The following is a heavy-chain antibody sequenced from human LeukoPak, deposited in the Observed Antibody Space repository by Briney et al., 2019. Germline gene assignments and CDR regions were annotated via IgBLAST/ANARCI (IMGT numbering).Heavy chain of an antibody. Sequence: GGSLIPSCAASGFTFSSYDMHWVRQAPGKGLEWVAVISFDGSNKYCADSVKGRFTISRDDSKNTLYLQMNSLRAEDTAVYYCARDIESGYFDYWGQGTLVTVSS. D-gene: IGHD3-16*02. V-gene: IGHV3-33*01. CDR1: GFTFSSYD. CDR2: ISFDGSNK. J-gene: IGHJ4*02. CDR3: ARDIESGYFDY.